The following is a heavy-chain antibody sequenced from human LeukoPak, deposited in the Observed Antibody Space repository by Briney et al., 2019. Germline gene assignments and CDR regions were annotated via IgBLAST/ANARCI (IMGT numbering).Heavy chain of an antibody. CDR2: IIGTGDST. CDR3: ASLYNDYGDY. J-gene: IGHJ4*02. Sequence: GGSLRLSCAASGFTFRNHGMGWVRQAPGKGLEWVSGIIGTGDSTFYADPVKARFTISRDNSRNTLSLHMNSLRVDDTAVYYCASLYNDYGDYWGQGALVTVSS. D-gene: IGHD5-24*01. V-gene: IGHV3-23*01. CDR1: GFTFRNHG.